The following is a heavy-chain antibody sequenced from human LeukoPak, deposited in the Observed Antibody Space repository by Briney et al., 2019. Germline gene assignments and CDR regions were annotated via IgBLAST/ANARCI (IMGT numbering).Heavy chain of an antibody. Sequence: SETLSLTCTVSGGSISSYYWSWVRQPPGKELEWIGYIYYSGGTNYNPSLMSRVTISVDTSKNQFSLKLNSVTAADTAVYYCARAASGYYMDVWGNGTTVTVSS. J-gene: IGHJ6*03. CDR1: GGSISSYY. D-gene: IGHD1-1*01. V-gene: IGHV4-59*01. CDR2: IYYSGGT. CDR3: ARAASGYYMDV.